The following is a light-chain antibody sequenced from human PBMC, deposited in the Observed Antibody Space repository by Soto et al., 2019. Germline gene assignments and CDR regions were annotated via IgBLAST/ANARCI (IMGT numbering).Light chain of an antibody. Sequence: QSALTQPASVSGSPGQSITISCTGTSSDVGGYNYVSWYQQHPGKAPKLMIYEVSNRPSGVSNRFSGSKSGNTASLTISGLQGEDEADYYCSSYTSSSFVVFGGATKLTVL. CDR1: SSDVGGYNY. CDR3: SSYTSSSFVV. V-gene: IGLV2-14*01. CDR2: EVS. J-gene: IGLJ2*01.